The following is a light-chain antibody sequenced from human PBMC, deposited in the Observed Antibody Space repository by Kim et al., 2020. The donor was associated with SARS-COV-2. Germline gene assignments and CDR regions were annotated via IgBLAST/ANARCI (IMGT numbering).Light chain of an antibody. Sequence: RATINCKSSQSILYNSNNKKYLAWYQQRPGQPPKLLISGASTRESGVPARFSGSGSGTDFTLTITSLQAEDVAVYYCQQYYSPPYTFGQGTKLEI. CDR2: GAS. J-gene: IGKJ2*01. V-gene: IGKV4-1*01. CDR3: QQYYSPPYT. CDR1: QSILYNSNNKKY.